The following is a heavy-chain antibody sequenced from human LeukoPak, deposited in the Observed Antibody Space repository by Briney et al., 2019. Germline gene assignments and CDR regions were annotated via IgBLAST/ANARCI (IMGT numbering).Heavy chain of an antibody. CDR2: IYYSGST. CDR1: GGSISSGGYD. V-gene: IGHV4-31*03. Sequence: PSQTLSLTCTVSGGSISSGGYDWSWIRQHPGKGLEWIGYIYYSGSTYYNPSLQSRLTISVDTSKNQFSLKLNSVTAADTAVYYCARGDGYYFDYWGQGTLVTVSS. D-gene: IGHD2-21*02. J-gene: IGHJ4*02. CDR3: ARGDGYYFDY.